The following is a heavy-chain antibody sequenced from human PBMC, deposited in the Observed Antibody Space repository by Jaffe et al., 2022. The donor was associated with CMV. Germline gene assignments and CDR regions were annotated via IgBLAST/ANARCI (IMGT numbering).Heavy chain of an antibody. CDR2: INHSGST. J-gene: IGHJ5*02. CDR1: GGSFSGYY. D-gene: IGHD3-10*01. CDR3: ARAIRGSGSP. Sequence: QVQLQQWGAGLLKPSETLSLTCAVYGGSFSGYYWSWIRQPPGKGLEWIGEINHSGSTNYNPSLKSRVTISVDTSKNQFSLKLSSVTAADTAVYYCARAIRGSGSPWGQGTLVTVSS. V-gene: IGHV4-34*01.